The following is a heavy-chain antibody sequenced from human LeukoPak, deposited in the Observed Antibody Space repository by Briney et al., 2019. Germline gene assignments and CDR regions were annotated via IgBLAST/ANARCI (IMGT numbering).Heavy chain of an antibody. V-gene: IGHV4-39*07. J-gene: IGHJ5*02. Sequence: SETLSLTCTVSGGSISSSSYYWGWIRQPPGKGLEWIGSIYYSGSTYYNPSLKSRVTISVDTSKNQFSLKLSSVTAANTAVYYCARDTGSNWFDPWGQGTLVTVSS. CDR1: GGSISSSSYY. CDR2: IYYSGST. CDR3: ARDTGSNWFDP. D-gene: IGHD2-8*02.